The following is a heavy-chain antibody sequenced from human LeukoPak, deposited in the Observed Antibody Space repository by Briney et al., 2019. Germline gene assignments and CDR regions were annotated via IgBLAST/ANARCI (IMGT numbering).Heavy chain of an antibody. Sequence: SETLSLTCTVSGGSITSSSYWWGWIRQPPGKELEWIGNIYHSGSTNYNPSLNSRLIISVDTSKNQFSLKLTSVTAADTAVYYCASRFRYTSGWYYDSWGQGTLVTVSS. CDR1: GGSITSSSYW. CDR3: ASRFRYTSGWYYDS. V-gene: IGHV4-39*01. CDR2: IYHSGST. D-gene: IGHD6-19*01. J-gene: IGHJ4*02.